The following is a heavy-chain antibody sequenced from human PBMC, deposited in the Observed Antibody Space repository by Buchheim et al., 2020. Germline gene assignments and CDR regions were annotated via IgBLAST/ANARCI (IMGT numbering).Heavy chain of an antibody. V-gene: IGHV1-8*01. CDR2: MNPDSGAT. J-gene: IGHJ4*02. D-gene: IGHD3-10*01. Sequence: QMQLVQSGAEVQKPGASVKVSCKASGYPFTSFDLNWVRQATGQGLECLGWMNPDSGATGYAPKFKGRFTMTWDTSITTAYMELSSLTSDDTAVYYCARTMVRGVPSMDYWGQGTL. CDR3: ARTMVRGVPSMDY. CDR1: GYPFTSFD.